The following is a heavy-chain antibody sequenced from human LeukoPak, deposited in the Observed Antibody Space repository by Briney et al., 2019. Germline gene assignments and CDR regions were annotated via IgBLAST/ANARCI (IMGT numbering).Heavy chain of an antibody. Sequence: GEPRKISGRGSGYPFIDYWIGGVRQLQGKGLKWMGMIYPGGSGARYSPSFQGQVPVSVAKSTSTASLQWSSLKASDTAMFYCARRAMVVTVWYFDLWGRGTPVTVSS. CDR1: GYPFIDYW. CDR2: IYPGGSGA. V-gene: IGHV5-51*01. D-gene: IGHD2-21*02. J-gene: IGHJ2*01. CDR3: ARRAMVVTVWYFDL.